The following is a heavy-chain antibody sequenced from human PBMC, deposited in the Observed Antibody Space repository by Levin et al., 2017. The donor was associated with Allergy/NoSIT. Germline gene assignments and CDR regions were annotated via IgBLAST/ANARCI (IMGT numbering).Heavy chain of an antibody. CDR1: GFTFSSYG. V-gene: IGHV3-30*18. CDR2: ISYDGSNK. J-gene: IGHJ5*02. Sequence: GESLKISCAASGFTFSSYGMHWVRQAPGKGLEWVAVISYDGSNKYYADSVKGRFTISRDNSKNTLYLQMNSLRAEDTAVYYCAKLGGGILTGDHNWFDPWGQGTLVTVSS. D-gene: IGHD3-9*01. CDR3: AKLGGGILTGDHNWFDP.